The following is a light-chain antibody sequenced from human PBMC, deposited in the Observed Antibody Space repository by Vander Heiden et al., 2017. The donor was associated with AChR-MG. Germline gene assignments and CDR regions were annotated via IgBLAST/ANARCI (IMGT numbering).Light chain of an antibody. V-gene: IGKV1-39*01. J-gene: IGKJ2*01. CDR2: AAS. CDR1: QSISSY. CDR3: QQNDSTLMYT. Sequence: DIQMTQSPSYLSASVGDRVTITCRASQSISSYLNWYQQKPGKAPKLLIYAASSLQSGVPSRFSGSGSGTDFTLTISSLQPEDFATYYCQQNDSTLMYTFGQGTKLEIK.